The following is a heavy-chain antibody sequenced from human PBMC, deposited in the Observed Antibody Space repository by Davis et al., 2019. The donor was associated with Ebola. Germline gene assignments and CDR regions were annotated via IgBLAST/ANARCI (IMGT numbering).Heavy chain of an antibody. CDR3: ARGAPQAIVVVPAAPHLDY. Sequence: PSETLSLTCAVYGGSFSGYYWSWIRQPPGKGLEWIGEINHSGSTNYNPSLKSRVTISVDTSKNQFSLKLSSVTAADTAVYYCARGAPQAIVVVPAAPHLDYWGQGTLVTVSS. J-gene: IGHJ4*02. V-gene: IGHV4-34*01. CDR1: GGSFSGYY. D-gene: IGHD2-2*01. CDR2: INHSGST.